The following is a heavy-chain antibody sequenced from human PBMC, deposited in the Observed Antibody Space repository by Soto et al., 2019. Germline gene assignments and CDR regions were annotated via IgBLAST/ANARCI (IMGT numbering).Heavy chain of an antibody. Sequence: EVQLVDSGGGLVQPGGSLKLSCAASGFTFSAAAMHWVRQASGKGLEWVGVVRNKLYSYATVYAASVKGRFTVSRDDSKNMAFLEMNSLKIEDTAVYYCARQGVALELDLWGQGTLVRVSS. J-gene: IGHJ1*01. D-gene: IGHD3-3*01. CDR1: GFTFSAAA. CDR2: VRNKLYSYAT. CDR3: ARQGVALELDL. V-gene: IGHV3-73*01.